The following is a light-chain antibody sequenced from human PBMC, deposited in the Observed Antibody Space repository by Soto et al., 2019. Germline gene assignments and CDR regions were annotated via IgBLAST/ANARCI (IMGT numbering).Light chain of an antibody. CDR2: GAS. CDR3: QSYNWFPIT. V-gene: IGKV3-20*01. Sequence: EIVLTQSPGTLSLSPGERATLSCRASQSISSTSLAWYQQKSGQAPRLLIYGASNRATGIPDRFSGSGSATDFTLTISRLEPEDVATYYCQSYNWFPITFGPGTKVHIK. J-gene: IGKJ3*01. CDR1: QSISSTS.